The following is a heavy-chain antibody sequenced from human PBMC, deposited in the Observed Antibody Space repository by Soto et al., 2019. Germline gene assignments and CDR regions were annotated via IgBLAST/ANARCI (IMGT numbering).Heavy chain of an antibody. D-gene: IGHD2-2*01. CDR2: IYYSGST. V-gene: IGHV4-39*07. CDR3: ARVLPGIVVPAAIDWFDP. Sequence: SETLSLTCTVSGGSISSSSYYWGWIRQPPGKGLEWIGSIYYSGSTYYNPSLKSRVTISVDTSKNQFSLKLSSVTAADTAVYYCARVLPGIVVPAAIDWFDPWGQGTLVTVSS. CDR1: GGSISSSSYY. J-gene: IGHJ5*02.